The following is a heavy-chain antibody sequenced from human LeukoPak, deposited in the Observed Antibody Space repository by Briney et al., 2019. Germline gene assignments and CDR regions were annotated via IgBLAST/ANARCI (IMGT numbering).Heavy chain of an antibody. CDR2: INHSGST. J-gene: IGHJ4*02. CDR1: GGSFSGYY. Sequence: PSETLSLTCAVYGGSFSGYYWSWIRQPPGKGLEWIGEINHSGSTNYNPSLKSRVTISVDTSKNQFSLKLSSVTAADTAVYYCARSRGPPYGSSWFGDFDYWGQGTLVTVSS. V-gene: IGHV4-34*01. CDR3: ARSRGPPYGSSWFGDFDY. D-gene: IGHD6-13*01.